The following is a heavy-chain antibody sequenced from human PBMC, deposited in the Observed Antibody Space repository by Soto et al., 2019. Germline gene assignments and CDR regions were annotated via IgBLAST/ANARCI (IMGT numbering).Heavy chain of an antibody. V-gene: IGHV3-21*01. CDR2: ISATTTYK. CDR3: ARGSASKLGLLMYFDL. D-gene: IGHD3-16*01. Sequence: EVQVVESGGGLVKPGGSLRLSCTASGFTFDTYTMNWLRQAPGRGLEWVSSISATTTYKYYAASVEGRFTISRDNAKNSLYLQANSLGAEDTAVYYCARGSASKLGLLMYFDLWGRGTLVTVSS. CDR1: GFTFDTYT. J-gene: IGHJ2*01.